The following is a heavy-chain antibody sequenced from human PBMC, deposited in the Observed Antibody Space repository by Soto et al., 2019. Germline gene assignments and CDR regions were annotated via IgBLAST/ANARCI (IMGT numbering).Heavy chain of an antibody. CDR1: GFTFSDYD. D-gene: IGHD6-6*01. Sequence: QVQLAESGGGLVEPGGYLRISCAASGFTFSDYDMSWIRQSPGKGLEWVSFVSSSGTTMYFPDSVKGRFTISRDNAKNSLYLQMNSLRAEDTAVYYCARMGPRAARPSYWGQGTLVTVSS. V-gene: IGHV3-11*01. J-gene: IGHJ4*02. CDR2: VSSSGTTM. CDR3: ARMGPRAARPSY.